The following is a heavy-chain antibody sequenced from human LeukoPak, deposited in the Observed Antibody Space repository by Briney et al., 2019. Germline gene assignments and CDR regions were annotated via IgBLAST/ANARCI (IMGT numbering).Heavy chain of an antibody. V-gene: IGHV3-66*01. CDR2: VYSGGST. J-gene: IGHJ6*03. CDR1: GFTLSSNY. Sequence: PGGSLRLSCAASGFTLSSNYMSWVRQAPGKGLEWVSVVYSGGSTYYADSVKGRFTISRDNSKNTLYLQMNSLRAEDTAVYYCARSPYSSSWSGDYYYYMDVWGKGTTVTISS. CDR3: ARSPYSSSWSGDYYYYMDV. D-gene: IGHD6-13*01.